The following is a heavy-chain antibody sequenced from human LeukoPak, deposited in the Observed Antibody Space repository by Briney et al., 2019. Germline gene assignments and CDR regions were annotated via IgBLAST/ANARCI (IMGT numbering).Heavy chain of an antibody. CDR2: ISHSGST. J-gene: IGHJ4*02. CDR1: GGSFSGYY. Sequence: PSETLSLTCAVYGGSFSGYYWSWIRQPPGKGLEWIGEISHSGSTNYNPSLKGRVTISVDTSKNQFSLKLSSVTAADTAVYYCARLRRSRGDYWGQGTLATVSS. V-gene: IGHV4-34*01. D-gene: IGHD3-10*01. CDR3: ARLRRSRGDY.